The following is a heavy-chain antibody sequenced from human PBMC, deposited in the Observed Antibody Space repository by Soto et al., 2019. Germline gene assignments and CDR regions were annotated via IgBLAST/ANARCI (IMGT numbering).Heavy chain of an antibody. CDR2: IIPILGIA. V-gene: IGHV1-69*08. Sequence: QVQLVQSGAEVKKPGSSVKVSCKASGGTFSSYTISWVRQAPGQGLEWMGRIIPILGIANYAQKFQGRVTITSDKATSTAYVELSSLRAENTEVYYCARDPYDILTGDDFDYWGQGPLVTVS. J-gene: IGHJ4*02. CDR3: ARDPYDILTGDDFDY. CDR1: GGTFSSYT. D-gene: IGHD3-9*01.